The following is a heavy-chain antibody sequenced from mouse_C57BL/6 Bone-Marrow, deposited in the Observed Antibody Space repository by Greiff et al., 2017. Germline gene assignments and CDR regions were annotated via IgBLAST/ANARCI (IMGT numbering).Heavy chain of an antibody. V-gene: IGHV1-59*01. J-gene: IGHJ2*01. D-gene: IGHD1-3*01. CDR1: GYTFTSYW. CDR3: ARSTNGDY. Sequence: QVQLQQSGAELVRPGTSVKLSCKASGYTFTSYWMHWVKQRPGQGLEWIGVIDPSDSYTNYNQQFKGKATLTVDTSSSTAYMQLSSLTSEDSAVYYCARSTNGDYWGQGTTLTVSS. CDR2: IDPSDSYT.